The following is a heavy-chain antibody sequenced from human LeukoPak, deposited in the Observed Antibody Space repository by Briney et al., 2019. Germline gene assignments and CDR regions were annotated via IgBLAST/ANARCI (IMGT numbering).Heavy chain of an antibody. J-gene: IGHJ4*02. CDR2: ISYDGSNK. V-gene: IGHV3-30*18. CDR3: AKTITYYYGSGGFDY. Sequence: GGSLGLSCAASGFTFSSYGMHWVRQAPGKGLEWVAVISYDGSNKYYADSVKGRFTISRDNSKNTLYLQMNGLRAEDTAVYYCAKTITYYYGSGGFDYWGQGTLVTVSS. D-gene: IGHD3-10*01. CDR1: GFTFSSYG.